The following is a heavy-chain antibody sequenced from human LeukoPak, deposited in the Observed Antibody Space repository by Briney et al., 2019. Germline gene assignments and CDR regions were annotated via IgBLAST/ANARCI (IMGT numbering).Heavy chain of an antibody. Sequence: GASVTVSCKTSGGTFSSSAITWVRQAPGQGLEWMGRIIPFLNRTPYAQKFQGSVTITADTSTSTVYMELSSLRSEETAVYYCARDQGLTAPPPYGLDVWGQGTTVIVS. CDR1: GGTFSSSA. D-gene: IGHD5-18*01. CDR2: IIPFLNRT. V-gene: IGHV1-69*04. CDR3: ARDQGLTAPPPYGLDV. J-gene: IGHJ6*02.